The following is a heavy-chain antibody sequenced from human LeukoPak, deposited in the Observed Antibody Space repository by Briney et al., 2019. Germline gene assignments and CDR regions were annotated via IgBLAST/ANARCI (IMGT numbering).Heavy chain of an antibody. CDR3: ARAPYYYDSSGYYRY. Sequence: SETLSLTCAVYGGSFSGYYWSWIRQPPGKGLEWIGEINHSGSTNYNPSLKSRVTISVDTSKNQFSLKLSSVTAADTAVYYCARAPYYYDSSGYYRYWGQGTLVTASS. CDR1: GGSFSGYY. J-gene: IGHJ4*02. D-gene: IGHD3-22*01. CDR2: INHSGST. V-gene: IGHV4-34*01.